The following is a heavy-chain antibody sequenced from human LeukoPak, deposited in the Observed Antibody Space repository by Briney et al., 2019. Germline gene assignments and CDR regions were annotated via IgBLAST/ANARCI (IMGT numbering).Heavy chain of an antibody. J-gene: IGHJ6*02. CDR3: AKDRTGSGSYYHYGMDV. D-gene: IGHD3-10*01. V-gene: IGHV3-30*18. CDR1: GFTFSSYG. Sequence: GESLKISCAASGFTFSSYGMHWVRQAPGKGLEWVAVISYDGSNKYYADSVKGRFTISRDNSKNTLYLQMNSLRAEDTAVYYCAKDRTGSGSYYHYGMDVWGQGTTVTVSS. CDR2: ISYDGSNK.